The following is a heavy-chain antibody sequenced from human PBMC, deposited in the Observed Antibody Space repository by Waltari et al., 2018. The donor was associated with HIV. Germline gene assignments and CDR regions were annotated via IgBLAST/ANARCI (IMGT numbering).Heavy chain of an antibody. J-gene: IGHJ2*01. D-gene: IGHD1-26*01. CDR3: ARLSGSYPYWYFDL. Sequence: QRQLQESGPGLVKPSETLSLTCTVSGGPISSSSYYWGWIRQPPGKGLEWIGSIYYSGSTYYNPSLKSRVTISVDTSKNQFSLKLSSVTAADTAVYYCARLSGSYPYWYFDLWGRGTLVTVSS. CDR1: GGPISSSSYY. V-gene: IGHV4-39*01. CDR2: IYYSGST.